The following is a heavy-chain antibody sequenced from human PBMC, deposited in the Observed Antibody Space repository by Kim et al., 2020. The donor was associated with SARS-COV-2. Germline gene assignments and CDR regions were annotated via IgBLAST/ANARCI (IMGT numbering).Heavy chain of an antibody. CDR3: AKSGQLDY. D-gene: IGHD5-12*01. V-gene: IGHV3-23*01. J-gene: IGHJ4*02. CDR2: IDGRGATT. CDR1: GFTFSNSP. Sequence: LSLTCAASGFTFSNSPMSWVRQASGKGLEWVSTIDGRGATTYYPGSVKGRFTISRDNSKNTLYLQMNNLRAEDTAVYFCAKSGQLDYWGQGTLVTVSS.